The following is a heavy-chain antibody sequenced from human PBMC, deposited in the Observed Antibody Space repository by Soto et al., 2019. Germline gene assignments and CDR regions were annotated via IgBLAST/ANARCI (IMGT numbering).Heavy chain of an antibody. J-gene: IGHJ2*01. Sequence: QEQLVESGGGVVQPGKSLRLSCTASRFAFSSYAMHWFRQAPGKGLEWVAVISYDGGYENYVDSVKGRFTVSRDNSKNALGLQKNSLRAEDTGLYYCAKGTTVTPWRYLDLWGQGTLVTVSS. CDR3: AKGTTVTPWRYLDL. CDR2: ISYDGGYE. V-gene: IGHV3-30*18. CDR1: RFAFSSYA. D-gene: IGHD4-17*01.